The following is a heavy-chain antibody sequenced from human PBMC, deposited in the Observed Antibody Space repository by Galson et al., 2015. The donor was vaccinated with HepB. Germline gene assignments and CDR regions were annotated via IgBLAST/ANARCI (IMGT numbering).Heavy chain of an antibody. CDR3: ARLPGDFGVVSHYGMDV. J-gene: IGHJ6*02. CDR1: GYSFTSYW. Sequence: QSGAEVKKPGESLKISCKGSGYSFTSYWIGWVRQMPGKGLEWMGIIYPGDSDTRYSPSFQGQVTISADKSISTAYLQWSSLKASDTAMYYCARLPGDFGVVSHYGMDVWGQGTTVTVSS. CDR2: IYPGDSDT. V-gene: IGHV5-51*03. D-gene: IGHD3-3*01.